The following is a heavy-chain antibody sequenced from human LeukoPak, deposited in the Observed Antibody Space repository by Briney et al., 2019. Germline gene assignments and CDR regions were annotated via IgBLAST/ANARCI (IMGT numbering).Heavy chain of an antibody. CDR1: GYSFLNHD. J-gene: IGHJ5*02. CDR2: ISHRGHST. Sequence: ASVKVSCKASGYSFLNHDIHWVRQVPGQGLEWLGFISHRGHSTTHAQRSQGRASVTRDTSTSTVYMELNSLRAEDTAVYYCARAGIKGPYYDFWSHTTNWFDPWGQGTLVTVSS. CDR3: ARAGIKGPYYDFWSHTTNWFDP. V-gene: IGHV1-46*04. D-gene: IGHD3-3*01.